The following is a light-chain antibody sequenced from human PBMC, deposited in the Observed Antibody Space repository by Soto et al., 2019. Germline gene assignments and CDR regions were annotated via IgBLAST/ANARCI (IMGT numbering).Light chain of an antibody. CDR3: QQYNSYST. V-gene: IGKV1-5*03. CDR1: QTISSW. CDR2: KAS. Sequence: DLQMTQSPSTLSGSVGDRVTITCRASQTISSWLAWYQQKPGKAPKLLIYKASTLKSGVPSRFSGSGSGTEFTLTISSLQPDYFATYYCQQYNSYSTFGQGTKVDIK. J-gene: IGKJ1*01.